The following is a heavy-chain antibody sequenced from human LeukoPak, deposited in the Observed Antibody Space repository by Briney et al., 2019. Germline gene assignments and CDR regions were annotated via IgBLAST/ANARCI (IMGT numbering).Heavy chain of an antibody. CDR1: GFTFSSYA. Sequence: GGSLRLSCAASGFTFSSYAMHWVRQAPGKGLEWVAVISYDGSNKYYADSVKGRFTISRDNSKNTLYLQMNSLRAEDTAVYYCARDSGSNYVFLDYWGQGTLVTVSS. CDR2: ISYDGSNK. D-gene: IGHD4-11*01. J-gene: IGHJ4*02. CDR3: ARDSGSNYVFLDY. V-gene: IGHV3-30-3*01.